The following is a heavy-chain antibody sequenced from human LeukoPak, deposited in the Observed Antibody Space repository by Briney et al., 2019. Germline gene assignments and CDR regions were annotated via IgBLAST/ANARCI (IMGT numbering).Heavy chain of an antibody. D-gene: IGHD5-18*01. Sequence: GGSLILSCAASGFTFSDYYMNWIRQAPGEELEWVSSISGSSSYINYADSVKGRFTISRDNAKSSLYLQMNSLRAEDTAVYYCGRSRLGYAYVYWGQGTLVTVSS. CDR1: GFTFSDYY. V-gene: IGHV3-11*03. CDR2: ISGSSSYI. CDR3: GRSRLGYAYVY. J-gene: IGHJ4*02.